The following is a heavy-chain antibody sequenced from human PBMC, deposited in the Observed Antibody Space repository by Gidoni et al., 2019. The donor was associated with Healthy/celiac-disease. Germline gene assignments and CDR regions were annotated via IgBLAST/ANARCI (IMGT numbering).Heavy chain of an antibody. V-gene: IGHV4-34*01. CDR3: ARGTRDAFDI. CDR2: INHSGSP. CDR1: GGSFSGYY. J-gene: IGHJ3*02. Sequence: VQLQQWGAGLLKPSEPLSLPRAVYGGSFSGYYWSWIRQPPGKGLEWIGEINHSGSPNYNPSLKSRVTISVDTSKNQFSLKLGSVTAADTAVYYCARGTRDAFDIWGQGTMVTVSS.